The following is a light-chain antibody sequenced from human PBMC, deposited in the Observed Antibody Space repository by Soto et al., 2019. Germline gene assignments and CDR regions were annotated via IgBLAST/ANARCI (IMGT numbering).Light chain of an antibody. CDR2: GAS. V-gene: IGKV3-20*01. CDR1: QSVSSSY. Sequence: EIVLTQSTGTLSLSPGERATLSCRASQSVSSSYLAWYQQKPGQAPRLLIYGASSRASGIPDRFSGSGSGTDFTLTISRLESEDFAVYFCQQYGNSVTFGGGTKVEIK. J-gene: IGKJ4*01. CDR3: QQYGNSVT.